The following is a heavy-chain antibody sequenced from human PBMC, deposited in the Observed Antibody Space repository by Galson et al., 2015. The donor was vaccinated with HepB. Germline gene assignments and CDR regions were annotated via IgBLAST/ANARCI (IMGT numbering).Heavy chain of an antibody. CDR1: GNDFNDYG. D-gene: IGHD3-10*01. CDR3: ARAWIGELAWFDS. Sequence: SVKVSCKASGNDFNDYGFSWARQAPGQGLEWMGWINAYNRYTSYADSYQGRLTITTDTSTRTVYMELRSLRYDDTAVYFCARAWIGELAWFDSRGQGALVTVSS. CDR2: INAYNRYT. V-gene: IGHV1-18*04. J-gene: IGHJ5*01.